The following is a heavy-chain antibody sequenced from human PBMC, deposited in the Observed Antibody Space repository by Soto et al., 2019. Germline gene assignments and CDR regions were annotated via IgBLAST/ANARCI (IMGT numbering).Heavy chain of an antibody. Sequence: PGESLKISCKGSGYSFTSYWIGWVRQMPGKGLEWMGIIYPGDSDTRYSPSFQGQVTISADKSISTAYLQWSSLKASDTAMYYCARQGSSYCSSTSCYAGYYHYYMAFWGKGSSVTVSS. CDR1: GYSFTSYW. V-gene: IGHV5-51*01. D-gene: IGHD2-2*01. J-gene: IGHJ6*03. CDR2: IYPGDSDT. CDR3: ARQGSSYCSSTSCYAGYYHYYMAF.